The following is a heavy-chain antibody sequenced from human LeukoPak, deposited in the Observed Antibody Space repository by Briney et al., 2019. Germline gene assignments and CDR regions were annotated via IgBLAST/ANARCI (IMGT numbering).Heavy chain of an antibody. Sequence: VGSLRLSCAASGFTVSSNYMSWVRQAPGKGLEWVSVIYSGGSTYYADSVKGRFTISRDNSKNTLYLQMNSLRAEDTAVYYCARESGYDHFDYWGQGTLVTVSS. CDR3: ARESGYDHFDY. J-gene: IGHJ4*02. CDR2: IYSGGST. V-gene: IGHV3-53*01. D-gene: IGHD5-12*01. CDR1: GFTVSSNY.